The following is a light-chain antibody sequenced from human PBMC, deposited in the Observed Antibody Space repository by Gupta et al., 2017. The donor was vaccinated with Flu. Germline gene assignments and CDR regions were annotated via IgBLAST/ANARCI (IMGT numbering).Light chain of an antibody. CDR2: GAS. J-gene: IGKJ1*01. CDR3: QQYGRSPPT. CDR1: QTISSNS. V-gene: IGKV3-20*01. Sequence: GTLSLSPGDRATLSCRASQTISSNSLAWYLKKPGQPPRLLIYGASSRATGIADRFSGSGSGTDFTLTISRLEPDDFAVYYCQQYGRSPPTFGQGTRVQIK.